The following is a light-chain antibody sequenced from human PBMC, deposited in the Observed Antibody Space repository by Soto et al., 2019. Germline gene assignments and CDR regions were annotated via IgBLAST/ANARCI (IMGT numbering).Light chain of an antibody. CDR2: DTS. Sequence: ETVMTQSPDTLSISPGERATLSCMASQSVTTNVAWYQQKPGQAPRLLIYDTSTSASGIPARFSGSGSGTEFTLTISGLESEDFAVYYCQQYNNWSPITFGQGTRLEIK. V-gene: IGKV3-15*01. J-gene: IGKJ5*01. CDR1: QSVTTN. CDR3: QQYNNWSPIT.